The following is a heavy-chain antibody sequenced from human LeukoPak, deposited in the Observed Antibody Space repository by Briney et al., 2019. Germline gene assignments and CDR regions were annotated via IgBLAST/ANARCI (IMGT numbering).Heavy chain of an antibody. V-gene: IGHV3-33*01. D-gene: IGHD1-14*01. Sequence: GGSLRLSCAGSGFTFGGYGMHWFRQTPGKGLEWVAVIAYDGSRAFYADSVKGLFTISRDNSKTTMSVQMDDLRAEDTAVYYCTRYNNDHFDYWGQGTLVTVSS. CDR2: IAYDGSRA. CDR1: GFTFGGYG. CDR3: TRYNNDHFDY. J-gene: IGHJ4*02.